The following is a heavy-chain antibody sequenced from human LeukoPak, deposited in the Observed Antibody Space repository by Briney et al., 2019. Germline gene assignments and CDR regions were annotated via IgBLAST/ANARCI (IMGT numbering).Heavy chain of an antibody. Sequence: PGGSLRLSCAASTFTSSSYTMNWVRPAPGTGLEWVSSISSSGGYIYYADSLKGRFTVSRDNAMKSLYLQMNSLRAEDTAVYYCARASDHDWGSYRWDAFDIWGQGAMVTVSS. CDR3: ARASDHDWGSYRWDAFDI. CDR1: TFTSSSYT. J-gene: IGHJ3*02. D-gene: IGHD3-16*02. CDR2: ISSSGGYI. V-gene: IGHV3-21*01.